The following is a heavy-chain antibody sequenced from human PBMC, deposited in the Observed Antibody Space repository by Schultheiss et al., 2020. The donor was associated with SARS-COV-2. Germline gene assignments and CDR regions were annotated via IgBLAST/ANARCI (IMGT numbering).Heavy chain of an antibody. V-gene: IGHV3-64*04. CDR1: GFTFSSYA. CDR2: ISSNGGST. Sequence: GGSLRLSCSASGFTFSSYAMHWVRQAPGKGLEYVSVISSNGGSTYYADSVKGRFTISRDNSKNTLYLQMNSLRAEDTAVYYCARDLGSRGPIDYWGQGTLVTVSS. CDR3: ARDLGSRGPIDY. D-gene: IGHD6-13*01. J-gene: IGHJ4*02.